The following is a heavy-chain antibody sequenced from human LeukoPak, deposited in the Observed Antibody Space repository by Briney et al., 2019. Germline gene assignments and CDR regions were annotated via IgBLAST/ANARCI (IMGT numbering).Heavy chain of an antibody. J-gene: IGHJ4*02. D-gene: IGHD5-12*01. CDR3: ARDHSGYDTYFDY. V-gene: IGHV1-18*04. CDR2: ISAYNGNT. Sequence: ASVKVSCKTSGYTFTSYAISWVRQAPGLGLEWMGWISAYNGNTNYAQKLQGRVTMTTDTSTSTAYMELRSLRSDDTAVYYCARDHSGYDTYFDYWGQGTLVTVSS. CDR1: GYTFTSYA.